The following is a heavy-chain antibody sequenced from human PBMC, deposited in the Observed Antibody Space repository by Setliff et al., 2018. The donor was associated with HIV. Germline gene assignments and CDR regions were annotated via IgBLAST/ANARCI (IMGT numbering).Heavy chain of an antibody. V-gene: IGHV1-2*06. CDR2: IIPNSGAT. D-gene: IGHD2-8*01. CDR3: ATKVYCTNGVCLDAFDI. J-gene: IGHJ3*02. Sequence: ASVKVSCKASGYTFTAYYIHWVRQAPGQGLEWMGRIIPNSGATNYAQKFQGRVTMTRDTSISKAYMELSRLRSDDTAIYYCATKVYCTNGVCLDAFDIWGQGTMVTV. CDR1: GYTFTAYY.